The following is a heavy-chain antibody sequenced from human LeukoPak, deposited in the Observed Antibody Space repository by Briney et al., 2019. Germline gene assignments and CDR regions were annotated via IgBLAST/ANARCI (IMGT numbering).Heavy chain of an antibody. D-gene: IGHD6-19*01. CDR1: GGAISSYC. V-gene: IGHV4-59*10. J-gene: IGHJ4*02. CDR2: ICTSGDA. Sequence: SETLSLTCGVSGGAISSYCWSWIRQSAGKGLQWIGRICTSGDANYNPSLKSRVTMSLDTSKNQFSLKLSSVTAADTAVYYCATGAGDFDNWGQGTLSPSPQ. CDR3: ATGAGDFDN.